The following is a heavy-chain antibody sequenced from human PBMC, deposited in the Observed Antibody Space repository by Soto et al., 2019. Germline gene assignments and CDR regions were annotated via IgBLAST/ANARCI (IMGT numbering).Heavy chain of an antibody. CDR2: INGYNGNT. V-gene: IGHV1-18*01. CDR3: ALMVDVPYYYSPMDL. J-gene: IGHJ6*02. Sequence: QVQLVQSGAEVKKPGASVKVSCKASGYTFTSYGITWVRQAPGQGLEWLGWINGYNGNTNYAQKLQGRVTMTTDTSTRTAYMELRSLRSDATAVYYCALMVDVPYYYSPMDLWGQGTTVTVSS. CDR1: GYTFTSYG. D-gene: IGHD2-15*01.